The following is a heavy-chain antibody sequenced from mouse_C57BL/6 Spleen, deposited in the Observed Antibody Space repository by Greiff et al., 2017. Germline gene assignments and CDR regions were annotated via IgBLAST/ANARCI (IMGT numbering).Heavy chain of an antibody. CDR2: IYPGDGDT. Sequence: QVQLQQSGTELVKPGASVKLSCKASGYAFSSYWMHWVKQRPGQGLEWIGRIYPGDGDTNYNGKFKGKATLTADKSSSTAYMQLSSLTSEDSAVYFCGGWGTTVVARCYFDGWGQGTTVTVSS. V-gene: IGHV1-82*01. CDR1: GYAFSSYW. CDR3: GGWGTTVVARCYFDG. D-gene: IGHD1-1*01. J-gene: IGHJ2*01.